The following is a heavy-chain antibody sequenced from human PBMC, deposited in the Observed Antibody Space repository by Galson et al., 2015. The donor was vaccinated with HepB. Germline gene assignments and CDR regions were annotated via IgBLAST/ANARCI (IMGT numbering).Heavy chain of an antibody. J-gene: IGHJ6*02. V-gene: IGHV3-11*06. CDR3: ARDRVVVAATAYYYGMDV. D-gene: IGHD2-15*01. CDR1: GFTFSDYY. Sequence: LRLSCAASGFTFSDYYMSWIRQAPGKGLEWVSYISSSSSYTNYADSVKGRFTISRDNAKNSLYLQMNSLRAEDTAVYYCARDRVVVAATAYYYGMDVWGQGTTVTVSS. CDR2: ISSSSSYT.